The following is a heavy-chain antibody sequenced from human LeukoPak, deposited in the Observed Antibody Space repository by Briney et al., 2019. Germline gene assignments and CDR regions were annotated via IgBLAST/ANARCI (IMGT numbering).Heavy chain of an antibody. V-gene: IGHV1-18*01. D-gene: IGHD6-13*01. J-gene: IGHJ6*03. CDR2: ISAYNGNT. Sequence: GASAKVSCKASGYTFTSYGINWVRQAPGQGLEWMGWISAYNGNTNYAQKLQGRVTITTDESTSTAYMELSSLRSEDTAVYYCARGIAAQYYYYYYMDVWGKGTTVTVSS. CDR1: GYTFTSYG. CDR3: ARGIAAQYYYYYYMDV.